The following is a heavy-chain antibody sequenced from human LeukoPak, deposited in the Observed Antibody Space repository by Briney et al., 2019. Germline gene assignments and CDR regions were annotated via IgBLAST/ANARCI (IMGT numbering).Heavy chain of an antibody. J-gene: IGHJ5*02. D-gene: IGHD4-17*01. CDR2: IIPIFGTA. CDR1: GGTFSSYA. V-gene: IGHV1-69*05. Sequence: SVKVSCKASGGTFSSYAISWVRQAPGQGLEWMGGIIPIFGTANYAQKFQGRVTITTDESTSTAYMELSSLRSEDTAVYYCARVPTVTDNWFDPWGQGTLVTVSS. CDR3: ARVPTVTDNWFDP.